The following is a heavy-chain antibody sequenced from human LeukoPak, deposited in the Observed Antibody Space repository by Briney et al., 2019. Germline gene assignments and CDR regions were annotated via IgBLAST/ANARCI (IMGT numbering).Heavy chain of an antibody. Sequence: GGSLRLSCAASGFTFSSYGMHWVRQAPGKGLEWVAVISYDGSNKYYADSVKGRFTISRDNSKNTLYLQMNSLGAEDTAVYYCAKSYGGNHVDYWGQGTLVTVSS. D-gene: IGHD4-23*01. CDR2: ISYDGSNK. CDR1: GFTFSSYG. V-gene: IGHV3-30*18. J-gene: IGHJ4*02. CDR3: AKSYGGNHVDY.